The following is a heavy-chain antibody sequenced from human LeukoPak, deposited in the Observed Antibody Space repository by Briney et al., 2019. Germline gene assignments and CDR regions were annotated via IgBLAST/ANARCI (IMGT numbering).Heavy chain of an antibody. D-gene: IGHD5-24*01. J-gene: IGHJ4*02. CDR3: ARGEQDMATMSIDY. V-gene: IGHV3-48*01. CDR2: SSSGSSTI. CDR1: GFTFSNYA. Sequence: GGSLRLSCAASGFTFSNYAMNWVRQPPGKGLEWVSYSSSGSSTIYYADSVKGRFTISRDNAKNSLFLQMNSLRAEDTAVYYCARGEQDMATMSIDYWGQGTLVTVSS.